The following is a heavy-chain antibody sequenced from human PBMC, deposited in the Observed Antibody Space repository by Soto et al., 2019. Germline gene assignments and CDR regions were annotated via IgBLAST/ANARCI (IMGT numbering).Heavy chain of an antibody. D-gene: IGHD3-22*01. J-gene: IGHJ6*02. Sequence: QVQLVQSGAEVKKPGSSVKVSCKASGGTFSSYAISWVRQAPGQGLEWMGGIIPIFGTANYAQKFQGRVTNTADESTSTAYMELSSLRSEDTAVYYCAMAYYDDSSGYPDYYGMDVWGQGTTVTVSS. V-gene: IGHV1-69*01. CDR1: GGTFSSYA. CDR3: AMAYYDDSSGYPDYYGMDV. CDR2: IIPIFGTA.